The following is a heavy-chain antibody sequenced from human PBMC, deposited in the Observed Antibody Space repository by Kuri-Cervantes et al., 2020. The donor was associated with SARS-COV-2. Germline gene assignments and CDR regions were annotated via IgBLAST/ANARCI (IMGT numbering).Heavy chain of an antibody. D-gene: IGHD1-26*01. CDR1: GFIFSDYA. CDR2: ISYDGRNT. CDR3: ASEVIPNPSEKYAYYGLDV. V-gene: IGHV3-30*14. J-gene: IGHJ6*02. Sequence: GESLKISCEASGFIFSDYAIDWVRQAPGKGLEWVAIISYDGRNTKFADSVKGRFTISRDNSKNVVYLQMNSLRIEDTAEYFCASEVIPNPSEKYAYYGLDVWGQGTTVTVSS.